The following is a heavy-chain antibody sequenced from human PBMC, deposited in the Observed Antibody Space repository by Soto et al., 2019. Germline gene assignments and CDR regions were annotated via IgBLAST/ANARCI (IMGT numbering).Heavy chain of an antibody. CDR2: IIPIFGTA. D-gene: IGHD2-2*01. Sequence: QVQLVQSGAEVKKPGSSVKVSCKASGGTFSSYAISWVRQAPGQGLEWMGGIIPIFGTANYAQKFQGRVTIHADKSTSTAYMELSSLRYEDTAVYYCARSGDIVVVPAAARPVYYYYGMDVWGQGTTVTVSS. CDR1: GGTFSSYA. CDR3: ARSGDIVVVPAAARPVYYYYGMDV. V-gene: IGHV1-69*06. J-gene: IGHJ6*02.